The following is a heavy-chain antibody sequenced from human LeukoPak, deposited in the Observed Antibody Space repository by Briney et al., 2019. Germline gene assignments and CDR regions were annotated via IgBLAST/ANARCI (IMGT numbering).Heavy chain of an antibody. J-gene: IGHJ4*02. CDR3: ARRYCSSTTCYYLDY. V-gene: IGHV4-30-4*08. CDR2: IYYGGST. CDR1: GGSISSGDYY. D-gene: IGHD2-2*01. Sequence: TSQTLSLTCTVSGGSISSGDYYWSWIRQPPGKGLEWIGYIYYGGSTYYNPSLKSRVTISVDTSKNQFSLKLSSVTAADTAVYYCARRYCSSTTCYYLDYWGQGTLVTVSS.